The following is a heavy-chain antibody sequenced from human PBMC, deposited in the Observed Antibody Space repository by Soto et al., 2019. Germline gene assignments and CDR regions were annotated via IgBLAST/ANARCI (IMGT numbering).Heavy chain of an antibody. CDR1: GFTFDDYA. V-gene: IGHV3-9*01. Sequence: DVQLVESGGGLVQPGRSLRLSCAASGFTFDDYAMHWVRQAPGKGLEWVSGISWNSGSIGYADSVKGRFTISRDNAKNSLYLQMNSLRAEDTALYYCAKDMAAAGPDYYYYYMDVWGKGTTVTVSS. D-gene: IGHD6-13*01. CDR2: ISWNSGSI. J-gene: IGHJ6*03. CDR3: AKDMAAAGPDYYYYYMDV.